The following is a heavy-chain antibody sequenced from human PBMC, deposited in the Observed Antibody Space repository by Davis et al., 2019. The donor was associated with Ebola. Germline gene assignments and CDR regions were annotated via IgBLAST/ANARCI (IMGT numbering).Heavy chain of an antibody. V-gene: IGHV1-69*13. D-gene: IGHD2-15*01. CDR2: IIPIFGTA. J-gene: IGHJ6*03. CDR1: GGTFSSYA. Sequence: SVKVSCKASGGTFSSYAISWVRQAPGQGLEWMGGIIPIFGTANYAQKFQGRVTITADESTSTAYMELSSLRSEDTAVYYCARTNCSGGSCHYYYYMDVWGKGTTVTVSS. CDR3: ARTNCSGGSCHYYYYMDV.